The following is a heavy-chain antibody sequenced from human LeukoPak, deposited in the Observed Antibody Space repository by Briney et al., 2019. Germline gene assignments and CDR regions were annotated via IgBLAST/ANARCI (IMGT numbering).Heavy chain of an antibody. CDR3: ARDEYGDYIFNY. Sequence: GGSLRLSCAASGFTFSSSAMSWVRQAPGKGLEYVSAISSDGVNTYYANSVKGRFTISRDNSKNTLYLQMGSLRGEDMAVYYCARDEYGDYIFNYWGQGTQVTVSS. D-gene: IGHD4-17*01. CDR2: ISSDGVNT. CDR1: GFTFSSSA. J-gene: IGHJ4*02. V-gene: IGHV3-64*01.